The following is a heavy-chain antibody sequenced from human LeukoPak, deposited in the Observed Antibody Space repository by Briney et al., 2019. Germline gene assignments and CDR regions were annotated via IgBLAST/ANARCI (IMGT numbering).Heavy chain of an antibody. CDR1: GGSDSSSSNK. Sequence: KPSETLSLTCTVSGGSDSSSSNKWSWIRQPPGKGLEWIGDISYSGSASYNPSLRSRVTISVDTSTNQFSLTLGSVTAADTAVYYCATEAECSGGSCYSYGWFDPWGQGTQVIVSS. CDR2: ISYSGSA. V-gene: IGHV4-61*01. D-gene: IGHD2-15*01. CDR3: ATEAECSGGSCYSYGWFDP. J-gene: IGHJ5*02.